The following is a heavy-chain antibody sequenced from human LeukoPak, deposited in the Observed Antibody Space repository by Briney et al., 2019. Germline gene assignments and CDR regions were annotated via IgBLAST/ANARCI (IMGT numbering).Heavy chain of an antibody. V-gene: IGHV1-2*06. CDR3: ARFLRGSNDVFNI. J-gene: IGHJ3*02. CDR2: INPNSGGT. D-gene: IGHD3-16*01. CDR1: GYTVTGYW. Sequence: GASVKVSCKASGYTVTGYWHWVRQAPGQGLEWMGRINPNSGGTDYAQNFQGRVTMTRDTSISTAYMELSSLRADDTAVYYCARFLRGSNDVFNIWAKGQWSPSLQ.